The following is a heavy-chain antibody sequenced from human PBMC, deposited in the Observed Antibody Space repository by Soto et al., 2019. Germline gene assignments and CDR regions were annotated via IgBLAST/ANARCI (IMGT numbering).Heavy chain of an antibody. V-gene: IGHV4-34*01. J-gene: IGHJ4*02. D-gene: IGHD1-20*01. Sequence: SETLSLTCAVYGGSFSGYYWSWIRQPPGKGLEWIGEINHSGSTNYNPSLKSRVTISVDTSKNQFSLKLSSVTAADTAVYYCARRLSLSITGRKRGLFDYWGQGTLVTVSS. CDR3: ARRLSLSITGRKRGLFDY. CDR1: GGSFSGYY. CDR2: INHSGST.